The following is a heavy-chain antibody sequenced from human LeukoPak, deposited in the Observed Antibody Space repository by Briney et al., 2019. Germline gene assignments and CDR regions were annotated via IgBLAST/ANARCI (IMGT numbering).Heavy chain of an antibody. CDR2: ISYDGSNK. V-gene: IGHV3-30*04. Sequence: TGGSLRLSCAASGFTFNNYAMHWVRQAPGKGLEWVAVISYDGSNKYYADSVKGRFTISRDNSKNTLYLQMNSLRAEDTAVYYCARRGDINFFDYWGQGTLVTVSS. CDR1: GFTFNNYA. J-gene: IGHJ4*02. CDR3: ARRGDINFFDY.